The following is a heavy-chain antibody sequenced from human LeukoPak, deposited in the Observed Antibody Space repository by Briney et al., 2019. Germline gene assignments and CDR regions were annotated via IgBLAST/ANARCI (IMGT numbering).Heavy chain of an antibody. Sequence: SETLSLTCAVPGGSISSYYWSCVRQPPGKGLEWIGDIYYSGSTNYNPSLKSRVTISVDTSKNQFSLKLLSVTAADTAVYYCARGMQQLYHFDSWGRGTLVTVSS. V-gene: IGHV4-59*01. CDR2: IYYSGST. D-gene: IGHD6-13*01. J-gene: IGHJ4*02. CDR3: ARGMQQLYHFDS. CDR1: GGSISSYY.